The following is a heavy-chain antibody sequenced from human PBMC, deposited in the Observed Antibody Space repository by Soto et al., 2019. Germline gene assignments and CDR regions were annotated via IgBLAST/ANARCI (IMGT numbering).Heavy chain of an antibody. J-gene: IGHJ3*02. V-gene: IGHV1-3*01. CDR2: INAGDGNT. CDR3: ARSGSCTSTSCYGGFDI. Sequence: QVQLVQSGSEVKKPGASVKVSCKTSGYTFTNYAIHWVRQAPGQRLEWMGWINAGDGNTKYSQKFQGRVTITRDTSASTAYMELSSLRSEGAAVYYCARSGSCTSTSCYGGFDIWGQGKMVTVSS. CDR1: GYTFTNYA. D-gene: IGHD2-2*01.